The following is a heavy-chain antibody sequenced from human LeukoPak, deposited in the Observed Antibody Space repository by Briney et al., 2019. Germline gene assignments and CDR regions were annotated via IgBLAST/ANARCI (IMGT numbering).Heavy chain of an antibody. V-gene: IGHV3-11*06. CDR2: ISSSSSYT. J-gene: IGHJ3*02. CDR1: GFTFSDHY. CDR3: ARDRAGSRDAFDI. D-gene: IGHD6-19*01. Sequence: GGSLRLSCAASGFTFSDHYMSWIRQAPGKGLEWVSYISSSSSYTNYADSVKGRFTISRDNAKNSLYLQMNSLRAEDTAVYYCARDRAGSRDAFDIWGQGTMVTVSS.